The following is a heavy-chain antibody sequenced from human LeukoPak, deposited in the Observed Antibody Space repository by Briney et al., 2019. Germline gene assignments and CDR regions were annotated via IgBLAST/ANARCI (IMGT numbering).Heavy chain of an antibody. J-gene: IGHJ3*02. CDR3: ARVGDADFGAFDI. Sequence: PGGSLRLSCAASGFTFSSYGMHWVRQAPGKGLEWVAVIWYDGSNKYYADFVKGRFTISRDNSKNTLYLQMNSLRAEDTAVYYCARVGDADFGAFDIWGQGTMVTVSS. V-gene: IGHV3-33*01. CDR2: IWYDGSNK. D-gene: IGHD3-3*01. CDR1: GFTFSSYG.